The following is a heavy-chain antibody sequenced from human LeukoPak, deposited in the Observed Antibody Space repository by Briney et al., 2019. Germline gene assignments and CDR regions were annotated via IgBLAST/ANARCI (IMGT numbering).Heavy chain of an antibody. CDR2: IHPGNSET. V-gene: IGHV5-51*01. CDR1: GYSFSSYW. D-gene: IGHD6-13*01. J-gene: IGHJ4*02. CDR3: ARRLSTIAISAVNDY. Sequence: GESLKISCKGSGYSFSSYWIAWVRQMPGKGLEWMGIIHPGNSETTYNPSFKGHVTMSADKSISTAYLQWSSLEDTDTAKYYCARRLSTIAISAVNDYWGQGTLVTVSS.